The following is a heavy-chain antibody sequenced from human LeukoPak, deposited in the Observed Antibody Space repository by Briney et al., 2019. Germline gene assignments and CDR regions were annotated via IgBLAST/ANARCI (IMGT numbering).Heavy chain of an antibody. J-gene: IGHJ4*02. CDR1: GLTFNTYW. D-gene: IGHD4-11*01. CDR2: ISGSGGST. Sequence: GGSLRLSCAASGLTFNTYWMNWVRQATGKGLEWVSAISGSGGSTYYADSVKGRFTISRDNSKNTLYLQMNSLRAEDTAVYYCAKVEYNAVTRRGGDYWGQGTLVTVSS. CDR3: AKVEYNAVTRRGGDY. V-gene: IGHV3-23*01.